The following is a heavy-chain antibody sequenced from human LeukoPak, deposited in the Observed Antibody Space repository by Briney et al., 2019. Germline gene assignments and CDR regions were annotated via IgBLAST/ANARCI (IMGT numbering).Heavy chain of an antibody. CDR3: ASVYSSSWYDHWFDP. CDR2: IYHSGST. J-gene: IGHJ5*02. CDR1: GGSFSGYS. Sequence: SETLSLTCAVYGGSFSGYSWSWIRQPPGKGLEWIGYIYHSGSTYYNPSLKSRVTISVDRSKNQFSLKLSSVTAADTAVYYCASVYSSSWYDHWFDPWGQGTLVTVSS. V-gene: IGHV4-30-2*01. D-gene: IGHD6-13*01.